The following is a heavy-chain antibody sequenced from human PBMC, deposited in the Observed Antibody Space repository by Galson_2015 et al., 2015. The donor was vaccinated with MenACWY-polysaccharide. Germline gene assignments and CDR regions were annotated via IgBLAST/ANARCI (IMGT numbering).Heavy chain of an antibody. CDR2: IFHSGTT. J-gene: IGHJ4*02. CDR3: ARVEKYSGSFYILY. V-gene: IGHV4-38-2*01. Sequence: ETLSLTCAVSDHSIRSGYFWGWIRQPPGKGLEWIASIFHSGTTYYNPSLKSRVTISVDTSKNQFSLKLGSVTAADTAVYYCARVEKYSGSFYILYWGQGTLVTVSS. D-gene: IGHD1-26*01. CDR1: DHSIRSGYF.